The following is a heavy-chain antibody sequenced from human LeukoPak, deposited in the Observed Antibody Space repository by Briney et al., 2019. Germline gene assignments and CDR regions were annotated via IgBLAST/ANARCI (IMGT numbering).Heavy chain of an antibody. V-gene: IGHV4-4*02. D-gene: IGHD6-13*01. J-gene: IGHJ4*02. CDR3: ARHGGEQQLLYYFDY. Sequence: SETLSLTCAVSGGSISSSNWWSWVRQPPGKGLEWIGEIYHSGSTNYNPSLKSRVTISVDKSKNQFSLKLSSVTAADTAVYYCARHGGEQQLLYYFDYWGQGTLVTVSS. CDR1: GGSISSSNW. CDR2: IYHSGST.